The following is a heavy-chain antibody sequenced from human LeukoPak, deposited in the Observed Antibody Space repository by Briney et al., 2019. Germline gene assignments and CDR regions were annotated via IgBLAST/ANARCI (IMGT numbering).Heavy chain of an antibody. D-gene: IGHD6-19*01. CDR2: IKQDGHEK. J-gene: IGHJ4*02. Sequence: PGGSLRLSCTGSGFTFATFWMNWVRQAPGKGLEWVANIKQDGHEKNYVDSVRGRFTISRDNAKNSMYLQMNSLRVEDAGIYYCARGDSSGWYGGFDSWGRGTLVSVSS. CDR3: ARGDSSGWYGGFDS. V-gene: IGHV3-7*01. CDR1: GFTFATFW.